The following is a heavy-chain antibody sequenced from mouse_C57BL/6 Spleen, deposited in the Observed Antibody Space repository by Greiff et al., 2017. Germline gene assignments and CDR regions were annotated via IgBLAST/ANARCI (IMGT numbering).Heavy chain of an antibody. Sequence: EVMLVESGGGLVKPGGSLKLSCAASGFTFSDYGMHWVRQAPEKGLEWVAYISSGSSTIYYADTVKGRVTISRDNAKNTLFLQMTSLRSEDTAMYYCAGWDYDEAWFAYWGQGTLVTVSA. V-gene: IGHV5-17*01. CDR1: GFTFSDYG. CDR3: AGWDYDEAWFAY. D-gene: IGHD2-4*01. J-gene: IGHJ3*01. CDR2: ISSGSSTI.